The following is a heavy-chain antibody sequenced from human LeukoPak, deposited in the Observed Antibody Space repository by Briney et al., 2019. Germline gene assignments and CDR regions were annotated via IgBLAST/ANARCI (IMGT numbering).Heavy chain of an antibody. V-gene: IGHV3-48*03. D-gene: IGHD3-16*01. Sequence: GGSLRLSCAASGFTFSKMNWVRQAPGKGLEWVSHIGSRGTTIFYADSVKGRFTISRDNAKNSLSLQMNSLRAEDAAIYYCARGDRLTTLDCWGQGTLVTVS. J-gene: IGHJ4*02. CDR1: GFTFSK. CDR3: ARGDRLTTLDC. CDR2: IGSRGTTI.